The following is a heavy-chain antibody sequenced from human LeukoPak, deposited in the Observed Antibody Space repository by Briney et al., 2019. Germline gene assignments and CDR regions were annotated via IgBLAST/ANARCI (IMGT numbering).Heavy chain of an antibody. V-gene: IGHV3-23*01. CDR3: AKVGYCSSTSCYFSYYYYYMDV. J-gene: IGHJ6*03. Sequence: SGGSLRLSCAASGFTFSSYAMNWVRQAPGKGLEWVSVISGSGATIDYADSVKGRFTISRDNSKNTLYLQMNSLRAEDTAVYYCAKVGYCSSTSCYFSYYYYYMDVWGKGTTVTVSS. CDR2: ISGSGATI. D-gene: IGHD2-2*01. CDR1: GFTFSSYA.